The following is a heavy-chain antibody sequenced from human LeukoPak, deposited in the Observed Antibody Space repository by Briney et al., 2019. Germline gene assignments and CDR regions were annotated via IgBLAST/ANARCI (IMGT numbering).Heavy chain of an antibody. V-gene: IGHV3-30*18. CDR2: ISYDGSNK. D-gene: IGHD3-22*01. CDR3: AKDLSITMIGG. CDR1: GFTFSSYG. J-gene: IGHJ4*02. Sequence: GGSLRLSCAASGFTFSSYGMHWVRQAPGKGLEWVAVISYDGSNKYYADSVKGRFTISRDNSKNTLYLQMNSLRAEDTAVYYCAKDLSITMIGGWGQGTLVTVSS.